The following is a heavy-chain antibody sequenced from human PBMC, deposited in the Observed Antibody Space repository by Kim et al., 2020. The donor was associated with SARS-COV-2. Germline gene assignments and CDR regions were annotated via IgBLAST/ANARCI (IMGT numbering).Heavy chain of an antibody. D-gene: IGHD4-17*01. V-gene: IGHV4-59*13. Sequence: SETLSLTCAVSGASITSYYWTWIRQSPGKGLEWIGYAHYRGSTNYNPSLKSRVTISVDTSKNQFSLKLSSVTAADTAVYYCARDPLGGGDYPYWYFDIWGRGTLITV. J-gene: IGHJ2*01. CDR1: GASITSYY. CDR2: AHYRGST. CDR3: ARDPLGGGDYPYWYFDI.